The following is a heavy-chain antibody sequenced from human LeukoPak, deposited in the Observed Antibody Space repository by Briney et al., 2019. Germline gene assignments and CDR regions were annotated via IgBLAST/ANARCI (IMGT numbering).Heavy chain of an antibody. J-gene: IGHJ4*02. D-gene: IGHD3-22*01. CDR3: AKDTSSGYFSIDY. CDR1: GFTFSSYA. Sequence: PGGSLRLSCAASGFTFSSYAMSWVRQAPGKGLEWVSAISGSGGSTYYADSVKGRFTISRDNSKNTLYLQMNSLRAEDTAMYYCAKDTSSGYFSIDYWGQGTLVTVSS. V-gene: IGHV3-23*01. CDR2: ISGSGGST.